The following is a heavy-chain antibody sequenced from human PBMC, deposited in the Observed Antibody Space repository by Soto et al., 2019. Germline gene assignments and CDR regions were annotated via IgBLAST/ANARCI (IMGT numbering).Heavy chain of an antibody. Sequence: PSGSLRLSSAASGFTFDEFGISWVRQAPGKGPEWVSTISSTSNYIYYADSLKGRFTISRDNAKDSLYLQMNSLRAEDTAAYYCARATAIGNWFDPWGQGTQVTVSS. CDR3: ARATAIGNWFDP. CDR1: GFTFDEFG. CDR2: ISSTSNYI. D-gene: IGHD3-22*01. V-gene: IGHV3-21*01. J-gene: IGHJ5*02.